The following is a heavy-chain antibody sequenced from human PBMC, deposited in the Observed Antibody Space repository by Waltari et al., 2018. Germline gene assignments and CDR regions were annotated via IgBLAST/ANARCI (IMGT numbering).Heavy chain of an antibody. CDR2: NIPILGIP. J-gene: IGHJ4*02. Sequence: QVQLVQSGAEVKKPGSSVKVSCKASGGTFSSYTVNWLRQAPGQGLEWMGRNIPILGIPNYAQKSQGRVTITADKSTSTVYMQLSSLSSEDTAVYYCARGSGSLQYWGQGTLVTVSS. D-gene: IGHD3-10*01. CDR1: GGTFSSYT. CDR3: ARGSGSLQY. V-gene: IGHV1-69*02.